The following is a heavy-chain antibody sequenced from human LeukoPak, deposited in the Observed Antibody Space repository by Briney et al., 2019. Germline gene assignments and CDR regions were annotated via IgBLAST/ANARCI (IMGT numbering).Heavy chain of an antibody. CDR3: VRHPPAGIVAAGTADY. V-gene: IGHV4-39*01. D-gene: IGHD6-13*01. Sequence: KTSETLSLTCTVSGDSISSSSYYWGWIRQPPGKGLEWIGSIYYSGSTYYNPSLKSRVTITIDTSKNQFSLKVSSVTAADTSLYYCVRHPPAGIVAAGTADYWGQGTLVTVSS. J-gene: IGHJ4*02. CDR1: GDSISSSSYY. CDR2: IYYSGST.